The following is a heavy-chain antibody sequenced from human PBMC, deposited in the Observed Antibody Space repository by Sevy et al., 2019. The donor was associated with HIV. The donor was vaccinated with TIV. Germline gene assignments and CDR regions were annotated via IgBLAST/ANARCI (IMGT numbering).Heavy chain of an antibody. D-gene: IGHD1-26*01. CDR3: ARGENNDEFFQY. CDR2: TSYDGSHK. V-gene: IGHV3-30*04. J-gene: IGHJ1*01. Sequence: GGSLRLSCAASGFIFSNFAMHWVRQAPGKGLEWVAGTSYDGSHKYYADSVKGRFTVSRDNSRNILSLEMNSLRRDDTAVYYCARGENNDEFFQYWGQGTLVTVSS. CDR1: GFIFSNFA.